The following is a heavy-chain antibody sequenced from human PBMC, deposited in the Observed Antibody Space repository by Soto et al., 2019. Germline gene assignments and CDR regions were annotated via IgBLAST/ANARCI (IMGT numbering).Heavy chain of an antibody. CDR2: MNPNSGNT. Sequence: ASVKVSCKASGYTFTSYDINWVRQATGQGLEWMGWMNPNSGNTGYAQKFQGRVTMTRNTSISTAYMELSRLRSDDTAVYYCARVARSSSSVSFMDVWGQGTTVTVSS. CDR1: GYTFTSYD. J-gene: IGHJ6*02. D-gene: IGHD6-6*01. V-gene: IGHV1-8*01. CDR3: ARVARSSSSVSFMDV.